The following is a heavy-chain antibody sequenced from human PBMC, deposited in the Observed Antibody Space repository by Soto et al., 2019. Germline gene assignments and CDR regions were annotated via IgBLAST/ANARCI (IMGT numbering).Heavy chain of an antibody. Sequence: QVQLVQSGAEVKKPGSSVKVSCKASGGTFSSYAISWVRQAPGQGLEWMGGIIPIFGTANYAQKFQGRVTITADESTSAAYMELSSLRSEDTAVYYCAFARDPFDGDSNPYYYGMDVWGQGTTVTVSS. J-gene: IGHJ6*02. D-gene: IGHD4-17*01. CDR3: AFARDPFDGDSNPYYYGMDV. CDR1: GGTFSSYA. V-gene: IGHV1-69*01. CDR2: IIPIFGTA.